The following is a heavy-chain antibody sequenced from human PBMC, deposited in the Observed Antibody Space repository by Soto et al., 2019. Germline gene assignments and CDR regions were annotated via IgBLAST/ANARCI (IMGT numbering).Heavy chain of an antibody. Sequence: TLALTCHVSCVAMTYGGYSWSWIRQSPEEGLEWLGYIGHLETTYYIPSFKSRLSLSIDRTRNQFSLSLSSMTAADNAVYYCARGGGYDSFAFWGQGTQATVSP. D-gene: IGHD2-15*01. V-gene: IGHV4-30-2*06. CDR1: CVAMTYGGYS. J-gene: IGHJ4*02. CDR3: ARGGGYDSFAF. CDR2: IGHLETT.